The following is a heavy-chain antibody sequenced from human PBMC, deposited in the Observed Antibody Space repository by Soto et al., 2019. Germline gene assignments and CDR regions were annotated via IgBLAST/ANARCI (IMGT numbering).Heavy chain of an antibody. Sequence: EVQLVESGGGLVQPGGSLRLSCAASGFSFSSYGMHGVRQAPGTGLVWVSRVDADGSGTTYAGSVKGRFSISRDNAKNTVSLKMNNLRAEDTAVYYCAGASGWKFDYWGLGVMVTVSS. V-gene: IGHV3-74*01. CDR2: VDADGSGT. D-gene: IGHD1-1*01. J-gene: IGHJ4*02. CDR3: AGASGWKFDY. CDR1: GFSFSSYG.